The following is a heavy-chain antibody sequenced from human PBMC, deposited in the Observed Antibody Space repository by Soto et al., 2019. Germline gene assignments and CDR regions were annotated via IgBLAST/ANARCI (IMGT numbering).Heavy chain of an antibody. D-gene: IGHD2-21*02. V-gene: IGHV4-31*03. J-gene: IGHJ5*02. CDR3: ARYDSLNWFDP. Sequence: SETLSLTCTVSGGSISSGGYYWSWIRQHPGKGLEWIGYIYYSGSTYYNPSLKSRVTISVDTSKNQFSLKLSSVTAADTAVYYCARYDSLNWFDPWGQGTLVTVSS. CDR1: GGSISSGGYY. CDR2: IYYSGST.